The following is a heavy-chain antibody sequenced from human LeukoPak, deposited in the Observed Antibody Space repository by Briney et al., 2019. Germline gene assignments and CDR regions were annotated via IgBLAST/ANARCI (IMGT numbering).Heavy chain of an antibody. Sequence: ASVKVSCKASGYTFTSYGISWVQQAPGQGLEWMGWISAYNGNTNYAQKLQGRVTMTTDTSTSTAYMELRSLRSDDTAVYYCAIPWYYYDSSGYYSWGPGTLVTVSS. CDR2: ISAYNGNT. D-gene: IGHD3-22*01. CDR1: GYTFTSYG. J-gene: IGHJ4*02. V-gene: IGHV1-18*01. CDR3: AIPWYYYDSSGYYS.